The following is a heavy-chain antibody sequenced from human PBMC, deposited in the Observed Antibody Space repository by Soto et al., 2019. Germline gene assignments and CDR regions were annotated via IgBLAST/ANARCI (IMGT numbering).Heavy chain of an antibody. CDR3: ARQMRDPDMDSYDYYVDV. Sequence: GGSLRLSCAASGFTVSSNYMSWVRQAPGKGLEWVSIVYSGGTTYYADSVKGRFTVSRDNSKNTLYLQMNSLRAEDSAVYHCARQMRDPDMDSYDYYVDVWGKGTTVTVSS. J-gene: IGHJ6*03. V-gene: IGHV3-66*04. CDR2: VYSGGTT. D-gene: IGHD5-18*01. CDR1: GFTVSSNY.